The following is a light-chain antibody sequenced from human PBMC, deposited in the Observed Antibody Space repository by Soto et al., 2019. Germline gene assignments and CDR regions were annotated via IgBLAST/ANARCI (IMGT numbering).Light chain of an antibody. V-gene: IGLV7-46*01. CDR1: TGAVTSGHY. Sequence: QAVVTQEPSLTVSPGGTVTLTCDSSTGAVTSGHYPYWFQQKPGQAPRTLIYDTSNKHSWTPARFSGSLLGGKAALTLSGAQPEDEAEYYCLLTYSGTLVVFGGGTQLTVL. CDR3: LLTYSGTLVV. CDR2: DTS. J-gene: IGLJ2*01.